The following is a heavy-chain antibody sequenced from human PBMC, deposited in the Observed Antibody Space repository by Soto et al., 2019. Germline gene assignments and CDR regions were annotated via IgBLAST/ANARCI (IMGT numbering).Heavy chain of an antibody. Sequence: PSETLSLTCVVSGGSIYSGNWCNWVRQSPGKGLEWMGEIFHSGTTNYNPSLKRRVTISVDTSKNQFSLKLTSVTAADTAVYYCSRNGDDSSGYFWPIDYWGQGTPVTVSS. CDR2: IFHSGTT. CDR3: SRNGDDSSGYFWPIDY. D-gene: IGHD3-22*01. J-gene: IGHJ4*02. CDR1: GGSIYSGNW. V-gene: IGHV4-4*02.